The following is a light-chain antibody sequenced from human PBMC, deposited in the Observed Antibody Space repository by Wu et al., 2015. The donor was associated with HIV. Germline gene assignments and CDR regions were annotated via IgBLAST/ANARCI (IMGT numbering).Light chain of an antibody. V-gene: IGKV3-20*01. CDR1: QSVSSRH. CDR3: QQYGSSPQT. CDR2: GAS. J-gene: IGKJ1*01. Sequence: EIVLTQSPDTLSLSPGDRATLSCRASQSVSSRHLAWYQQKPGQAPRVLIYGASTRASGIPDRFSGSGSGTDFTLTISRLEPEDFAVYYCQQYGSSPQTFGQGTKVEIK.